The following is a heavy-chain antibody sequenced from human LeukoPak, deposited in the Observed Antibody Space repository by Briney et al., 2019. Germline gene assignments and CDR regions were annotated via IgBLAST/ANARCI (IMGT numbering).Heavy chain of an antibody. CDR1: GFTFRSYV. V-gene: IGHV3-23*01. Sequence: GGSLRLSCAASGFTFRSYVMSWVRQAPGRGLEWVSAITGDGGGTNHADSVKGRFTISRDNSKNTLYLQMNSLRDEDTAVYYCARDDYDFWSGYYTSGMDVWGQGTTVTVSS. CDR3: ARDDYDFWSGYYTSGMDV. CDR2: ITGDGGGT. D-gene: IGHD3-3*01. J-gene: IGHJ6*02.